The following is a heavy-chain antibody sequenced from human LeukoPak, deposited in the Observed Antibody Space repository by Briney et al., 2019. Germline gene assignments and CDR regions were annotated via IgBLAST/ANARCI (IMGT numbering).Heavy chain of an antibody. J-gene: IGHJ4*02. Sequence: GGSLRLSCSASGFRFSDFTMTWVRQAPGKGLEWVAVISYDGSNKYYADSVKGRFTISRDNSKNTLYLQMNSLRAEDTAVYYCAREKRPLIDYWGQGTLVTVSS. V-gene: IGHV3-30-3*01. D-gene: IGHD6-6*01. CDR2: ISYDGSNK. CDR1: GFRFSDFT. CDR3: AREKRPLIDY.